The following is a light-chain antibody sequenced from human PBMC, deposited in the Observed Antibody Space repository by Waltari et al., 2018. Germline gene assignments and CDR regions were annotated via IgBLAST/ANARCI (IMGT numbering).Light chain of an antibody. CDR2: DAS. CDR1: ETLGRQ. Sequence: ETVMTQSPATLSVSAGDRVTLSCRASETLGRQLAWYQHKPGQAPRLLIYDASTRASGTTPRFSGCGSGTDFTRTISSLHAEDFAVYYCLEYNYWPPVTFGGG. J-gene: IGKJ4*01. CDR3: LEYNYWPPVT. V-gene: IGKV3-15*01.